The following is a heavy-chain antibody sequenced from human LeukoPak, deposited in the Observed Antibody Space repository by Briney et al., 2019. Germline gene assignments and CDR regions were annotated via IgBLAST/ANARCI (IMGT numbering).Heavy chain of an antibody. CDR1: GFTFSSYG. J-gene: IGHJ4*02. D-gene: IGHD3-22*01. CDR2: ISYDGSNK. Sequence: GGSLRLSCAASGFTFSSYGMHWVRQAPGKGLEWVAVISYDGSNKYYADSVKGRFTISRDNSKNTLYLQMNSLRAEDTAVYYCARDSTPYYYDSSAPDYWGQGTLVTVSS. V-gene: IGHV3-30*03. CDR3: ARDSTPYYYDSSAPDY.